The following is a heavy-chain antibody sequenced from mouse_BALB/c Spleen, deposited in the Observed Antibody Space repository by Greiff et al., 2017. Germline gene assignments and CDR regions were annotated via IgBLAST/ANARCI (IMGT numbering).Heavy chain of an antibody. CDR3: ARDEYGNYGYFDY. J-gene: IGHJ2*01. D-gene: IGHD2-10*02. Sequence: DVKLVESGGGLVQPGGSRKLSCAASGFTFSSFGMHWVRQAPEKGLEWVAYISSGSSTIYYADTVKGRFTISRDNPKNTLFLQMTSLRSEDTAMYYCARDEYGNYGYFDYWGQGTTLTVSS. CDR1: GFTFSSFG. CDR2: ISSGSSTI. V-gene: IGHV5-17*02.